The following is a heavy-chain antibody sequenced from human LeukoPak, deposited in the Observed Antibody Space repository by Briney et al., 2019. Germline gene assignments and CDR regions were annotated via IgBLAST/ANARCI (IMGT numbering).Heavy chain of an antibody. Sequence: ASVKVSCKASGYTFTSYYMHWGRQAPGQGLEWMGIINPSGGSTSYAQKFQGRVTMTRDTSTSTVYMELSSLRSEDTAVYYCARDPGLPPAHYYYGMDVWGQGTTVTVSS. J-gene: IGHJ6*02. CDR1: GYTFTSYY. D-gene: IGHD5-12*01. CDR2: INPSGGST. CDR3: ARDPGLPPAHYYYGMDV. V-gene: IGHV1-46*01.